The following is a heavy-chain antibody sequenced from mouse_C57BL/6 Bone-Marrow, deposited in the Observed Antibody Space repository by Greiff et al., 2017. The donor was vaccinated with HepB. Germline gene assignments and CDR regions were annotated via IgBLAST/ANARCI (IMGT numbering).Heavy chain of an antibody. CDR3: ASLYYDYVDWYFDV. D-gene: IGHD2-4*01. J-gene: IGHJ1*03. Sequence: VQLQQSGPELVKPGASVKISCKASGYTFTDYSMNWVKQSHGKSLEWIGDINPNNGGTSYNQKFKGKATLTVDKSSSTAYMELRSLTSEDSAVYYCASLYYDYVDWYFDVWGTGTTVTVSS. CDR1: GYTFTDYS. CDR2: INPNNGGT. V-gene: IGHV1-26*01.